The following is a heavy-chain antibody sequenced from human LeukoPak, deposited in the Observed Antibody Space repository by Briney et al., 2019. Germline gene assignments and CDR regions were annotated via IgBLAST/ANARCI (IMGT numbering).Heavy chain of an antibody. J-gene: IGHJ3*02. Sequence: GASVKVSCKTSGYTFRNYGITWVRQIPGQGLEWMGWINPNSGGTNYAQKFQGRVTMTRDTSISTAYMDMSSLRSDDTAVYYCARNLWFGESSDAFDMWGQGTMVTVSS. CDR1: GYTFRNYG. D-gene: IGHD3-10*01. CDR2: INPNSGGT. CDR3: ARNLWFGESSDAFDM. V-gene: IGHV1-2*02.